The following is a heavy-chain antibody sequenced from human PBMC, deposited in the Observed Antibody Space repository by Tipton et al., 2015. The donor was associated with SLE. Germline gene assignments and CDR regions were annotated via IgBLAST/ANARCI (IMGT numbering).Heavy chain of an antibody. V-gene: IGHV3-53*01. Sequence: SLRLSCAASGFTVSSNYMSWVRQAPGKGLEWVSVIYSGGSTYYADSVKGRITISRGNSKNTLYLQMSSLRVEDTAVYYCTGGVGDGRGWVGVFDLWGRGTLVTVSS. CDR3: TGGVGDGRGWVGVFDL. J-gene: IGHJ2*01. D-gene: IGHD6-19*01. CDR2: IYSGGST. CDR1: GFTVSSNY.